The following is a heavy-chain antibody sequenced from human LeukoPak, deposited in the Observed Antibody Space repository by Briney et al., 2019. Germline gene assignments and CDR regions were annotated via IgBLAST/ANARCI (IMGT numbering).Heavy chain of an antibody. J-gene: IGHJ4*02. Sequence: KPSETLSLTCTVSGGSISSYYWSWIRQPPGRGLEWIGYIYHSGGTSYHPSLKSRVTISVDTSKNQFSLKLSSVTAADTAVYYCARDSSWSGYPDYWGQGTLVTVSS. CDR1: GGSISSYY. CDR3: ARDSSWSGYPDY. CDR2: IYHSGGT. V-gene: IGHV4-59*01. D-gene: IGHD3-3*01.